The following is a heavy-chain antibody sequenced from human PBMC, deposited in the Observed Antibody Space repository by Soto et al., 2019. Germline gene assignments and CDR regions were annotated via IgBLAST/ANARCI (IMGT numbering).Heavy chain of an antibody. CDR3: ARDKDLQQLVGNSCYGIDV. CDR2: SIPIFPTP. J-gene: IGHJ6*01. CDR1: GGTFGNSA. D-gene: IGHD3-3*02. V-gene: IGHV1-69*12. Sequence: HVQLVQSGAEVKKPGSSVTVSCKASGGTFGNSAISWVRQAPGHGLEWMGGSIPIFPTPDCAQKFQGRVTISADESTRTAEMGLTRLRSEATPVYYCARDKDLQQLVGNSCYGIDVRGQGTRVTVPS.